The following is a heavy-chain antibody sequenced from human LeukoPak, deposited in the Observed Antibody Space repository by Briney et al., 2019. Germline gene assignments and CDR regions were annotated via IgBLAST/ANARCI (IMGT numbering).Heavy chain of an antibody. CDR2: IYYSGST. Sequence: SETLSLTCTVSGGSISSSSYYWGWIRQPPGKGLEWIESIYYSGSTYYNPSLKSRVTISVDTSKNQFSLKLSSVTAADTAVYYCARLTAIVATSRPYYFDYWGQGTLVTVSS. CDR3: ARLTAIVATSRPYYFDY. D-gene: IGHD5-12*01. CDR1: GGSISSSSYY. V-gene: IGHV4-39*01. J-gene: IGHJ4*02.